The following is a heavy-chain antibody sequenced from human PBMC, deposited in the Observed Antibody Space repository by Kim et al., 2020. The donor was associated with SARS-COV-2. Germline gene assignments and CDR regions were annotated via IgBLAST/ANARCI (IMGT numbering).Heavy chain of an antibody. J-gene: IGHJ6*02. CDR1: GFTVSSNY. CDR3: ARGSSSLCYYYYYGMDV. V-gene: IGHV3-66*02. D-gene: IGHD6-13*01. CDR2: IYSGGST. Sequence: LSLTCAASGFTVSSNYMSWVRQAPGKGLEWVSVIYSGGSTYYADSVKGRFTISRDNSKNTLYLQMNSLRAEDTAVYYCARGSSSLCYYYYYGMDVWGQGTTVTVSS.